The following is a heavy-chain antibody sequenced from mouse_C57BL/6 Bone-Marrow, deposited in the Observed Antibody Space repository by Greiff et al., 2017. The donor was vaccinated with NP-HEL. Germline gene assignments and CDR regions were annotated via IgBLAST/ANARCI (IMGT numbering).Heavy chain of an antibody. D-gene: IGHD2-5*01. Sequence: EVKLVESGGGLVQPGGSMKLSCVASGFTFSNYWMNWVRQSPEKGLEWVAQIRLKSDNYATHYAESVKGRFTISRDDSKSSVYLQMNNLRAEDTGIYYCTADYSSPYYYWGQGTTLTVSS. CDR2: IRLKSDNYAT. J-gene: IGHJ2*01. CDR1: GFTFSNYW. V-gene: IGHV6-3*01. CDR3: TADYSSPYYY.